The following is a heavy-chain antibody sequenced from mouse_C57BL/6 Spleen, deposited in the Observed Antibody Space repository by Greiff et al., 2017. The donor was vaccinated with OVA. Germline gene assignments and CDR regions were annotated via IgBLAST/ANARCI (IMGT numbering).Heavy chain of an antibody. CDR2: IHPSDSDT. V-gene: IGHV1-74*01. D-gene: IGHD1-1*01. CDR3: AIIPSYGSSKGYAMDY. Sequence: QVQLQQPGAELVKPGASVKVSCKASGYTFTSYWMHWVKQRPGQGLEWIGRIHPSDSDTNYNQKFKGKATLTVDKSSSTAYMQLSSLTSDDSAVYYCAIIPSYGSSKGYAMDYWGQGTSVTVSS. J-gene: IGHJ4*01. CDR1: GYTFTSYW.